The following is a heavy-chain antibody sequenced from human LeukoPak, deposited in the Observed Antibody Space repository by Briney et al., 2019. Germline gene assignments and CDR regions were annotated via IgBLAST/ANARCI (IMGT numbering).Heavy chain of an antibody. D-gene: IGHD1-7*01. V-gene: IGHV3-9*01. J-gene: IGHJ6*02. CDR1: GFTFDDYA. CDR2: ISWNSGSI. CDR3: AKGLTGTSYYYYGIDV. Sequence: GGSLRLSCAASGFTFDDYAMHWVRQAPGKGLEWVSGISWNSGSIGYADSVKGRFTISRDNAKNSLYLQMNSLRAEDTALYYCAKGLTGTSYYYYGIDVWGQGTTVTVSS.